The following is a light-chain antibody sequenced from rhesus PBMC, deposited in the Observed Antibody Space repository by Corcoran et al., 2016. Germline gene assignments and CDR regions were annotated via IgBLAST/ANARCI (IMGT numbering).Light chain of an antibody. CDR3: QQHNSYPRT. CDR2: YAS. Sequence: DIQMTQSPSSLSASVGDTVTITCRASQGISRYLAWYQQKPGKAPRPLIYYASILESGVPSRFSGSGSGTDFTLTISSLHPEDFAIYYCQQHNSYPRTFGQGTKVEIK. V-gene: IGKV1S14*01. J-gene: IGKJ1*01. CDR1: QGISRY.